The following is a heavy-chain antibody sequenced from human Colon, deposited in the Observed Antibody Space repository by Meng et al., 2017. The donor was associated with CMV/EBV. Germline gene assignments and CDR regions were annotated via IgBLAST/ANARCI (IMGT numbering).Heavy chain of an antibody. D-gene: IGHD1-26*01. CDR3: ASLSGGDFDY. CDR2: INPITGGT. Sequence: QGPLVQSGASGTKPGASVKVSCKAPGYTFTGYFMYWVRQAPVQGLEWLGVINPITGGTNYAQKFQGRVTMTRDTSMNTAYMELSRLRSDDTAVYYCASLSGGDFDYWGQGTLVTVSS. CDR1: GYTFTGYF. J-gene: IGHJ4*02. V-gene: IGHV1-2*02.